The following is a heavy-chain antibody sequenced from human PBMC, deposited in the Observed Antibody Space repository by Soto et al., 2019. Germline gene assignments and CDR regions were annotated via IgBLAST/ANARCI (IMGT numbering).Heavy chain of an antibody. Sequence: ASVKVSCKASGYTFTSYAMHWVRQAPVQRLEWMGWINAGNGNTKYSQKFQGRVTITRDTSASTAYMELSSLRSEDTAVYYCARVWESWYSHPLDAFDIWGQGTMVTVAS. J-gene: IGHJ3*02. V-gene: IGHV1-3*01. CDR1: GYTFTSYA. CDR2: INAGNGNT. D-gene: IGHD3-16*01. CDR3: ARVWESWYSHPLDAFDI.